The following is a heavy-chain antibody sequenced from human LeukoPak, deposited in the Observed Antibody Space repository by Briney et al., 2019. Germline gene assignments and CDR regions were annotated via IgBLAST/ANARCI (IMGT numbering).Heavy chain of an antibody. CDR3: ARDRGSSWSYYYGMDV. Sequence: PGGSLRLSCAASGFTFSDYYMSWIRQAPGKGLEWVSYISSSGSTIYYADSVKGRFTISRDNAKNSLYLQMNSLRAEDTAVYYCARDRGSSWSYYYGMDVWGQGTTVTVSS. CDR1: GFTFSDYY. D-gene: IGHD6-13*01. CDR2: ISSSGSTI. V-gene: IGHV3-11*01. J-gene: IGHJ6*02.